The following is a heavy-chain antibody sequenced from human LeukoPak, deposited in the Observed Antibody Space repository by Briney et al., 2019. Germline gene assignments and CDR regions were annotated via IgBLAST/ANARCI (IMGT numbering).Heavy chain of an antibody. D-gene: IGHD4-17*01. V-gene: IGHV3-23*01. Sequence: GGSLRLSCAASGFTLSSYAMSWVRQAPGKGLEWVSAISGSGGSTYYADSVKGRFTISRDNSKNTLYLQMNSLRAEDTAVNYCAKGIIGTYGDYVGFDYWGQGTLVTVSS. J-gene: IGHJ4*02. CDR2: ISGSGGST. CDR1: GFTLSSYA. CDR3: AKGIIGTYGDYVGFDY.